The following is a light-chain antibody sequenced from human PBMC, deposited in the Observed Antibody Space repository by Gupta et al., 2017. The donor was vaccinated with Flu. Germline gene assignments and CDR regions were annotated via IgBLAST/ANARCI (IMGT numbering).Light chain of an antibody. V-gene: IGKV3-11*01. CDR3: HQRSTLLT. CDR2: DAS. Sequence: EIVLTQSPATLSLSPGERATLSCRASQSVSSYLAWYQQKPGQAPRLIIYDASNRATGITDRFSGCGDWKDFTRTSSRREHEDFAVYYGHQRSTLLTFGGGTKVDIK. J-gene: IGKJ4*01. CDR1: QSVSSY.